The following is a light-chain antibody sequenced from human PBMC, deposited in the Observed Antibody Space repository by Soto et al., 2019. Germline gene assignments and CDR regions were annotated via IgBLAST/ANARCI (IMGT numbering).Light chain of an antibody. CDR3: QQYTDWPLT. CDR2: GIS. J-gene: IGKJ1*01. V-gene: IGKV3-20*01. CDR1: RSVASNY. Sequence: EVVMTQSPATLSVSPGERATLSCGASRSVASNYLAWYQQKPGQAPRLLMYGISSRATGVPDRFSGSGSGTDFTLTISRLEPEDFAVYYCQQYTDWPLTFGQGTKVDIK.